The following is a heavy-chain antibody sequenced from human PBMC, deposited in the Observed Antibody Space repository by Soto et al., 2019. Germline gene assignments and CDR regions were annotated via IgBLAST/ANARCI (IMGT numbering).Heavy chain of an antibody. D-gene: IGHD3-3*01. CDR1: GGSFSGYY. CDR3: ARSITIYGVVISSADNWFDP. V-gene: IGHV4-34*01. J-gene: IGHJ5*02. CDR2: INHSGST. Sequence: SETLSLTCAVYGGSFSGYYWSWIRQPPGKGLEWIGEINHSGSTNYNPSLKSRVTISVDTSKNQFSLKLTSVAAADTAVYYCARSITIYGVVISSADNWFDPWGQGTLVTVSS.